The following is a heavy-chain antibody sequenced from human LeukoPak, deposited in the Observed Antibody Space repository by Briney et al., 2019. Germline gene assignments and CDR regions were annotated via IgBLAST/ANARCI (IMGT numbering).Heavy chain of an antibody. CDR2: MNPNSGNT. CDR3: ANYNHGGNSGAFDI. CDR1: GYTFTSYD. J-gene: IGHJ3*02. V-gene: IGHV1-8*03. D-gene: IGHD4-23*01. Sequence: GASVKVSCKASGYTFTSYDINWVRQATGQGLEWMGWMNPNSGNTGYAQKFQGRVTITRNTSISTAYMELSSLRPEDTAVYYCANYNHGGNSGAFDIWGQGTMVTVSS.